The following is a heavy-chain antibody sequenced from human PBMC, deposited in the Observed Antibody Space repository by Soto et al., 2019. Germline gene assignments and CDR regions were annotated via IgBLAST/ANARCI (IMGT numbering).Heavy chain of an antibody. CDR3: ASLALGGTTVAVPPARFDP. Sequence: QLQLQESGPGLVKPSETLSLTCSVSGGSISTMNYYWGWIRQPPGKGLEWIGSIYYSGNTDYNPSLHRRVGMSGDRSKDLVPLRLSSVPAADTAVYFCASLALGGTTVAVPPARFDPWGQGTLVTVSS. D-gene: IGHD2-2*01. CDR1: GGSISTMNYY. CDR2: IYYSGNT. J-gene: IGHJ5*02. V-gene: IGHV4-39*01.